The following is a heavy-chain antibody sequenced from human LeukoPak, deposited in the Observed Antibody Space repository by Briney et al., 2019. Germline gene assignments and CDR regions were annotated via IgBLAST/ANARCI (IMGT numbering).Heavy chain of an antibody. Sequence: SETLSLTCTVSGYSISSGYYWGWIRQPPGKGLEWIGSIYHGGSTYYNPSLKSRVTISVDTSKNQFSLKLSSVTAADTAVYYCARDLRFGWNKNYYFDYWGQGTLVTVSS. CDR2: IYHGGST. V-gene: IGHV4-38-2*02. J-gene: IGHJ4*02. CDR3: ARDLRFGWNKNYYFDY. D-gene: IGHD1/OR15-1a*01. CDR1: GYSISSGYY.